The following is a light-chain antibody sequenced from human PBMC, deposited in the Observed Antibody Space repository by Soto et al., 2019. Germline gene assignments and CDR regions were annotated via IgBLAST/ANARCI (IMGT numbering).Light chain of an antibody. CDR3: LQANSFTIS. CDR1: QSISSW. J-gene: IGKJ5*01. CDR2: DAS. Sequence: DIQMTQSPSTLSASVGDSVTITCRASQSISSWLAWYQQKPGKAPKLLIYDASSLESGVPSRFSGSGSGTEFTRTISSLQPDDFATCSRLQANSFTISLGQGTR. V-gene: IGKV1-5*01.